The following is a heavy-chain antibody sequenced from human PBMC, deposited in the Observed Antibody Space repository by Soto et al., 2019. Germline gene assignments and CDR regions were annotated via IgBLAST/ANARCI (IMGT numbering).Heavy chain of an antibody. V-gene: IGHV3-33*01. D-gene: IGHD4-4*01. CDR2: IWYDGSNI. CDR1: GFTFSSFG. J-gene: IGHJ4*02. Sequence: GGSLRLSCAASGFTFSSFGMHWVRQAPGKGLEWVAVIWYDGSNIHYADSVKGRFTISRDNSRNTLYLQMNSLRAEDTAVYYCARGRYDYSNYYFDYCGQGTLVTVSS. CDR3: ARGRYDYSNYYFDY.